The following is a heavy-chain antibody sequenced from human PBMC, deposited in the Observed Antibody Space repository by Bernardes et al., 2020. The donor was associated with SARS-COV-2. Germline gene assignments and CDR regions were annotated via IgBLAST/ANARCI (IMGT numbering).Heavy chain of an antibody. D-gene: IGHD6-6*01. CDR2: ISGSGAAI. Sequence: GGSRRLSCAASGFTCSSYAMSWVRQAPGKVLELVSAISGSGAAIYYADSVKGRFTISRDNSKNTLYLQMHSLRAVDTAVYYCAKEGGIAARLDYYYGLDVWGQGTTVTVSS. CDR1: GFTCSSYA. J-gene: IGHJ6*02. V-gene: IGHV3-23*01. CDR3: AKEGGIAARLDYYYGLDV.